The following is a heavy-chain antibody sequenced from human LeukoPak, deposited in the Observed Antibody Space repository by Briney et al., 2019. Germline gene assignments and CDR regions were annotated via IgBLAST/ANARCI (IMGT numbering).Heavy chain of an antibody. Sequence: GGSLRHSCTVSGDRLVDDAMTSVRQAPGRGAEWVGVIRSQAYSATTEYAASVEGRLTISRDDTKSIAYLQMNSMKTENTAVYYCASPYYYDSSGYLSPFSGMCGWGQGTTVTVSS. CDR1: GDRLVDDA. CDR2: IRSQAYSATT. J-gene: IGHJ6*02. D-gene: IGHD3-22*01. V-gene: IGHV3-49*04. CDR3: ASPYYYDSSGYLSPFSGMCG.